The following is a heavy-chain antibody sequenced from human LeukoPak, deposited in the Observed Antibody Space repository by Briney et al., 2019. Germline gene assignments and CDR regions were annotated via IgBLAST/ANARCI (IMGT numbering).Heavy chain of an antibody. V-gene: IGHV3-15*01. Sequence: GGSLRLSCAASGFTFSNAWVSWVRQAPGKGLEWVGRIKSKTDGGTTDYAAHVKGRFTISRDDSKNTLYLQMNSLKTEDTAVYYCTTGGDSSGSHDAFDIWGQGTMVTVSS. CDR3: TTGGDSSGSHDAFDI. CDR1: GFTFSNAW. J-gene: IGHJ3*02. D-gene: IGHD3-22*01. CDR2: IKSKTDGGTT.